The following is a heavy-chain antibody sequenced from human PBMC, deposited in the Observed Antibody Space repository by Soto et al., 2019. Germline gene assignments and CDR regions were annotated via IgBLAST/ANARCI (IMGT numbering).Heavy chain of an antibody. Sequence: PGGSLRLSCAASGFTFSSYAMNWVRQAPGKGLEWISVISSSGHSAYYADSVKGRFTISRDNSKNTLYLQIKSLRAEDTAAYYCAKGGPTFLNWFGPWGQGTLVTVSS. D-gene: IGHD5-12*01. V-gene: IGHV3-23*01. CDR3: AKGGPTFLNWFGP. CDR1: GFTFSSYA. J-gene: IGHJ5*02. CDR2: ISSSGHSA.